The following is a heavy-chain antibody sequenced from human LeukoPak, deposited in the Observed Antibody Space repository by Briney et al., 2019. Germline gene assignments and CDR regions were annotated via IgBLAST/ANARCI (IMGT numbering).Heavy chain of an antibody. D-gene: IGHD4-17*01. CDR3: ARDLTRDYDFDY. CDR1: GFTFSSYS. J-gene: IGHJ4*02. Sequence: GGSLRLSCAASGFTFSSYSMKWVRQAPGKGLEWVSYISSSGSTIYYADSVKGRFTISRDNAKNSLYLQMNSLRAEDTAVYYCARDLTRDYDFDYWGQGTLVTVSS. CDR2: ISSSGSTI. V-gene: IGHV3-48*04.